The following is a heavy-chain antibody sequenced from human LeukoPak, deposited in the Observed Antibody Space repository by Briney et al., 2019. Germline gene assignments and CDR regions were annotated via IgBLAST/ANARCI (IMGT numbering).Heavy chain of an antibody. CDR2: IYYSGST. Sequence: KPSETLSLTCAVSGSSISSYYWSWIRQPPGKGLEWIGYIYYSGSTNYNPSLKSRITISVDTSKNQFSLKLSSVTAADTAVYYCARLRCSSTSCLYYFDYWGQGTLVTVSS. CDR3: ARLRCSSTSCLYYFDY. V-gene: IGHV4-59*08. CDR1: GSSISSYY. J-gene: IGHJ4*02. D-gene: IGHD2-2*01.